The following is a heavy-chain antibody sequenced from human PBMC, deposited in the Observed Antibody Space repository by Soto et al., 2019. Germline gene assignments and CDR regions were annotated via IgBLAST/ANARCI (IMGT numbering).Heavy chain of an antibody. J-gene: IGHJ4*02. CDR1: EFSFNPYV. CDR2: IRSNTAIT. CDR3: AKGSSCTSVSCHLAPFEF. V-gene: IGHV3-23*01. D-gene: IGHD2-8*02. Sequence: GGSLRLSSVASEFSFNPYVMAWVRQAPGKGLEWVSAIRSNTAITCYPDSMRGRFTISRVNSENTIFLQMNSLRVEDSAVYFCAKGSSCTSVSCHLAPFEFWGQGTLVTVSS.